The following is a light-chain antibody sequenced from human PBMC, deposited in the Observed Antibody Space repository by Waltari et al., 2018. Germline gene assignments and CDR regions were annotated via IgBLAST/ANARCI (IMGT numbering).Light chain of an antibody. CDR1: QSITTY. CDR2: GAS. Sequence: DIQMTQSPSSLSASVGDTVTITCRASQSITTYLNWYQQKAGKAPELLIFGASSLQTGVPSRFSGSGSGTDFTLTINRLQPEDFATYYCQQTYSTPPWTFGQGTNMEI. CDR3: QQTYSTPPWT. V-gene: IGKV1-39*01. J-gene: IGKJ1*01.